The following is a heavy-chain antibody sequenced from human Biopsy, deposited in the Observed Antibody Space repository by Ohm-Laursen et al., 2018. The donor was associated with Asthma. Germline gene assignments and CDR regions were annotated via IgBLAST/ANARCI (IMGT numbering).Heavy chain of an antibody. Sequence: RSLRLSCAASGFTVGRDHMFWVRQAPGKGLEWVSGISWNSATVAYADSVKGRFTISRDNAKNSLYLQMNSLRPDDTALYYCAKAFLGGVSVANYFDSWGQGTLVTVSS. V-gene: IGHV3-9*01. J-gene: IGHJ4*02. CDR1: GFTVGRDH. CDR3: AKAFLGGVSVANYFDS. CDR2: ISWNSATV. D-gene: IGHD6-19*01.